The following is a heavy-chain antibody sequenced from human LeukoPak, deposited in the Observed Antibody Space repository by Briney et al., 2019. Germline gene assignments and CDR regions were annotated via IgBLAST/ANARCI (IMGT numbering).Heavy chain of an antibody. J-gene: IGHJ5*02. CDR2: ISGSGGST. CDR1: GFTFSSCA. V-gene: IGHV3-23*01. D-gene: IGHD2-2*02. Sequence: QSGGSLRLSCAASGFTFSSCAMSWVRQAPGKGLEWVSAISGSGGSTYYADSVKGRFTISRDNSKNTLYLQMNSLRAEDTAVYYCAKDSTSPSKYQLLYGGWTHNWFDPWGQGTLVTVSS. CDR3: AKDSTSPSKYQLLYGGWTHNWFDP.